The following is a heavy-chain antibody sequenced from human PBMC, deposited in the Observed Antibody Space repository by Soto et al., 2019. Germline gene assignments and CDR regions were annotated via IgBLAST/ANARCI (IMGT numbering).Heavy chain of an antibody. CDR3: AHRPIVGAAI. V-gene: IGHV4-4*02. CDR2: IYHTGRT. J-gene: IGHJ4*02. CDR1: GGSISNSNW. D-gene: IGHD1-26*01. Sequence: QVQLQESGPGLVKPSGTLSLTCGVFGGSISNSNWWTWVRQPPGKGLEWIGEIYHTGRTNYNSSLMSRVTISLDKPNNQFSLKLRSVTAADTAVYYCAHRPIVGAAIWGQGTLVTVSS.